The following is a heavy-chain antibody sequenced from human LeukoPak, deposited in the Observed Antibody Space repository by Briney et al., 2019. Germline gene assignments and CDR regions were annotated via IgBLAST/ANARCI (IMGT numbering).Heavy chain of an antibody. CDR2: IYSGGST. V-gene: IGHV3-66*01. J-gene: IGHJ2*01. Sequence: GGSLRLSCAASGFTVSSNYMSWVRQAPGKGLEWVSVIYSGGSTYYADSVKGRFTISRDNSKNTLYLQMDSLRAEDTAVYYCARDLWQSDSSGYYGGFWYFDLWGRGTLVTVSS. CDR1: GFTVSSNY. D-gene: IGHD3-22*01. CDR3: ARDLWQSDSSGYYGGFWYFDL.